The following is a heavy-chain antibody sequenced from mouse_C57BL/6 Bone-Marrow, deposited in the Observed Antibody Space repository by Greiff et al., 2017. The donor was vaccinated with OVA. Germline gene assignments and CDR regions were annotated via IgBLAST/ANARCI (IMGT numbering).Heavy chain of an antibody. V-gene: IGHV2-2*01. CDR2: IWSGGST. Sequence: VQLKESGPGLVQPSQSLSITCTVSGFSLTSYGVHWVRQSPGKGLEWLGVIWSGGSTDYNAAFISRLSISKDNSKSQVFFKMNSLQADDTAIYYCARMPLYYDYDDYAMDYWGQGTSVTVSS. D-gene: IGHD2-4*01. CDR3: ARMPLYYDYDDYAMDY. CDR1: GFSLTSYG. J-gene: IGHJ4*01.